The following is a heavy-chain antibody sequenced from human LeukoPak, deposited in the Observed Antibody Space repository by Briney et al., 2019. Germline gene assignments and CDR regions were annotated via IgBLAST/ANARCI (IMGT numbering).Heavy chain of an antibody. CDR3: ARHGSGPWFDP. D-gene: IGHD3-3*01. Sequence: PSETLSLTCTVSGGSISSYYWSWIRQPPGKGLEWIGYIYYSGSTNYNPSLKSRVTISVDTSKNQFSLKLSSVTAADTAVYYCARHGSGPWFDPWGQGTLVTVSS. CDR2: IYYSGST. J-gene: IGHJ5*02. V-gene: IGHV4-59*08. CDR1: GGSISSYY.